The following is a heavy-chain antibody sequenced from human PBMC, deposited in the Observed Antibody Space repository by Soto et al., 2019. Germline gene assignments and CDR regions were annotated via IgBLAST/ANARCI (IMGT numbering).Heavy chain of an antibody. CDR3: VREDILGVRSFDY. J-gene: IGHJ4*02. CDR1: GFTFSGYS. CDR2: ISSGSKTI. V-gene: IGHV3-48*02. Sequence: GGSLRLSCAASGFTFSGYSVNWVRQAPGKGLEWVSYISSGSKTIYYAESVKGRFTVSRDNARNSQYLQMNSLRDEDTAVYYCVREDILGVRSFDYWGQGTLVTVSS. D-gene: IGHD3-9*01.